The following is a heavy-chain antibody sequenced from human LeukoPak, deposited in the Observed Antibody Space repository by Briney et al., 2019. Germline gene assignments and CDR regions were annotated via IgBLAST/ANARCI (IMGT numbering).Heavy chain of an antibody. CDR3: ARDRSTSSYYVMDV. D-gene: IGHD6-6*01. Sequence: SETLSLTCTVSGGSISSDYWSWIRQPPGKGLEWIGYIYYSGSTNYNPSLKSRVTIPVDTSKNQFSLKLNSVTAADTAVYYCARDRSTSSYYVMDVWGQGTTVTVSS. V-gene: IGHV4-59*01. CDR1: GGSISSDY. J-gene: IGHJ6*02. CDR2: IYYSGST.